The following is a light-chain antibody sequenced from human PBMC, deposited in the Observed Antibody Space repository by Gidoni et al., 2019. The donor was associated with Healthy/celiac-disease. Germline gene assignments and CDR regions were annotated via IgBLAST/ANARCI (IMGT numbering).Light chain of an antibody. CDR2: AAS. CDR3: QQSYSTPPYT. J-gene: IGKJ2*01. V-gene: IGKV1-39*01. Sequence: DIQMTQSPSSLSASVGDRVTITCRASQSISSYLNWDQQKPGKAPKLLIYAASSLQRWVPSRFSGSGSGTDFTLTISSLQPEDFATYYCQQSYSTPPYTFGQGTKLEIK. CDR1: QSISSY.